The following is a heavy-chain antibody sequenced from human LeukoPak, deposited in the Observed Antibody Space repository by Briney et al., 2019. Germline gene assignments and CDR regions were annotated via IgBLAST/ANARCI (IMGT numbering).Heavy chain of an antibody. Sequence: GASVKVSCKASGGTFSSYGISWVRQAPGQGLEWMGGIIPLFGTANYAQKFQGRLTISADESTSAVHMELTSLRSEDTAVYYCARVASGYNYGDQFDFWGQGTLVTVSS. J-gene: IGHJ4*02. CDR3: ARVASGYNYGDQFDF. CDR2: IIPLFGTA. CDR1: GGTFSSYG. V-gene: IGHV1-69*13. D-gene: IGHD5-18*01.